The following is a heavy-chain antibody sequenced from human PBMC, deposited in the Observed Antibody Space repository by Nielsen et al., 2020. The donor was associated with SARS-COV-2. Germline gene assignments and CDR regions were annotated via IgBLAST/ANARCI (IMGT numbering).Heavy chain of an antibody. D-gene: IGHD3-16*01. CDR3: VCDDYVFHDFYGLYV. J-gene: IGHJ6*02. V-gene: IGHV3-23*01. CDR1: GFIFNKYA. Sequence: GESLKITGEASGFIFNKYAMSRVRPAPGKGQERHADNSDGGSSRNYADFVKGRFAISRDNSKNTLYLEMNTLRAEDTAIYYCVCDDYVFHDFYGLYVWGQGTTVTVSS. CDR2: NSDGGSSR.